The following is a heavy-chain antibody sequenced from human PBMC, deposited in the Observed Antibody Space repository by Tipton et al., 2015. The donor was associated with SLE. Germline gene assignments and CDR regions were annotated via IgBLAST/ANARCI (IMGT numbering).Heavy chain of an antibody. J-gene: IGHJ4*02. CDR3: VREGDTAFDY. CDR2: ISSNGRDM. CDR1: GFIFSDYY. Sequence: SLRLSCAVSGFIFSDYYMSWIRQAPGKGLEWVSYISSNGRDMYYADSVKGRFTISRDNAKDSLYLQMNSLRAEDSALYYCVREGDTAFDYWGQGTLVSVSS. V-gene: IGHV3-11*04. D-gene: IGHD5-18*01.